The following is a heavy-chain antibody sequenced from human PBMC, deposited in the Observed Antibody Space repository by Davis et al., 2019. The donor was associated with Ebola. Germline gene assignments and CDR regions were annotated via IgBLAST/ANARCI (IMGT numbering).Heavy chain of an antibody. V-gene: IGHV4-38-2*02. Sequence: MPSETLSLTCTVSGYSISSGYYWGWIRQPPGKGLEWIGSIYYSGITYYNPSLKSRVTISVDTSKNQFSLKLSSVTAADTAVYYCARVPAAARYYYDGMDVWGKGTTVTVSS. CDR3: ARVPAAARYYYDGMDV. CDR1: GYSISSGYY. D-gene: IGHD2-2*01. J-gene: IGHJ6*04. CDR2: IYYSGIT.